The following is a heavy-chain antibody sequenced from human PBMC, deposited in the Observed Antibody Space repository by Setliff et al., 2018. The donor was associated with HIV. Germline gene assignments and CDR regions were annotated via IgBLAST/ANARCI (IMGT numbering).Heavy chain of an antibody. V-gene: IGHV4-39*01. J-gene: IGHJ4*02. CDR1: GASFSGYF. CDR3: ARHSGLGGYYSPFDY. CDR2: IYYSGST. D-gene: IGHD3-22*01. Sequence: SETLSLTCTLYGASFSGYFWSWIRQPPGKGLEWIGTIYYSGSTYYNPSLKSRVTISVDTSKNQFSLKLSSVTAADTTVYYCARHSGLGGYYSPFDYWGPGTLVTVSS.